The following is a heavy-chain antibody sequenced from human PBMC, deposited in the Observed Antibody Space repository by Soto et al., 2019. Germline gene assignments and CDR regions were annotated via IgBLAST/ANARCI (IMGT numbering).Heavy chain of an antibody. V-gene: IGHV4-30-4*01. CDR1: GGSISSGDYY. CDR3: ARDRYYGSGTYYNFYSGMDV. J-gene: IGHJ6*02. CDR2: IFHSGST. Sequence: PSETLSLTCTVSGGSISSGDYYWSWIRQPPGKGLEWIGNIFHSGSTYYTPSLQSRVAISLDTSKNHFSLKLSSVTPADTAVYYCARDRYYGSGTYYNFYSGMDVWGQGTKVTVSS. D-gene: IGHD3-10*01.